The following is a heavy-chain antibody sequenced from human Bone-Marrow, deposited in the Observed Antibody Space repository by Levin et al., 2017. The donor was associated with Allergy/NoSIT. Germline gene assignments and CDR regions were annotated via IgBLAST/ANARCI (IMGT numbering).Heavy chain of an antibody. V-gene: IGHV5-51*01. J-gene: IGHJ3*02. CDR2: IYPGDSDT. CDR1: GYSFTSYW. Sequence: GESLKISCKGSGYSFTSYWIGWVRQMPGKGLEWMGIIYPGDSDTRYSPSFQGQVTISADKSISTAYLQWSSLKASDTAMYYCARGEGDTAMGPNDAFDIWGQGTMVTVSS. CDR3: ARGEGDTAMGPNDAFDI. D-gene: IGHD5-18*01.